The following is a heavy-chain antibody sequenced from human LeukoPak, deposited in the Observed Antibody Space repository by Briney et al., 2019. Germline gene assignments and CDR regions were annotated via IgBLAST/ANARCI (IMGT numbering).Heavy chain of an antibody. CDR1: GFSFSPYS. CDR2: IDSSSGTI. D-gene: IGHD3-22*01. J-gene: IGHJ3*02. CDR3: ARDAPYYYDSSGYPDI. V-gene: IGHV3-48*01. Sequence: GGSLRLSCAASGFSFSPYSMNWLRQAPGKGLEWISYIDSSSGTIYYADSVRGRFTISGDNAKNSLYLQMNSLRAEDTAVYYCARDAPYYYDSSGYPDIWGQGTMVTVSS.